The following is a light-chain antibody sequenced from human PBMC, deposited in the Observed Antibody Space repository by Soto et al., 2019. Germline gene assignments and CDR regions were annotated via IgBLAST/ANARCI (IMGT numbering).Light chain of an antibody. CDR2: DAS. CDR3: QQYDNLPYT. V-gene: IGKV1-33*01. J-gene: IGKJ2*01. CDR1: QDISNY. Sequence: DIQMTQSPSSLSASVGDRVTITCQASQDISNYLNWYQQKPGKAPKLLIYDASNLETGVPSRFSGSVSGTDFTFTISSPQPEDIATYYCQQYDNLPYTFGQGTKLEIK.